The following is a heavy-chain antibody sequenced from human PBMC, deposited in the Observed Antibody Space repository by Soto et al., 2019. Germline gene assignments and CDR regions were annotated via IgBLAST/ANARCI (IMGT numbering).Heavy chain of an antibody. V-gene: IGHV3-9*01. Sequence: EVQLVESGGGLVQPGRSLRLSCAASGFTFDDYAMHWVRQAPGKGLEWVSSLSWNSGDIAYADSVKGRFIISRDNAKNALYLQMNSLRTDDTAFYDCTKQEPMGGDYVLDPWGEGKLATVSS. J-gene: IGHJ5*02. D-gene: IGHD4-17*01. CDR3: TKQEPMGGDYVLDP. CDR2: LSWNSGDI. CDR1: GFTFDDYA.